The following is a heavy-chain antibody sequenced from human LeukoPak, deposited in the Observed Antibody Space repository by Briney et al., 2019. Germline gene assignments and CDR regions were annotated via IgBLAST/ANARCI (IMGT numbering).Heavy chain of an antibody. V-gene: IGHV3-43*01. CDR1: GFTFSSYS. J-gene: IGHJ4*02. Sequence: GGSLRLSCAASGFTFSSYSMNWVRQAPGKGLEWVSLISWDGGSTYYADSVKGRFTISRDNSKNSLYLQMNSLRTEDTALYYCAKDKSSGWSRGEFDYWSQGTLVTVSS. CDR3: AKDKSSGWSRGEFDY. D-gene: IGHD6-19*01. CDR2: ISWDGGST.